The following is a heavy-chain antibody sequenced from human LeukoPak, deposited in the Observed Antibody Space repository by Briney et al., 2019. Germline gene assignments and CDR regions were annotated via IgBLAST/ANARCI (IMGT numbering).Heavy chain of an antibody. D-gene: IGHD1-1*01. CDR3: ARKMKTGDRVGTFDI. CDR1: GFTFSSYY. CDR2: ISSSSTYM. J-gene: IGHJ3*02. V-gene: IGHV3-21*01. Sequence: GGSLRLSCAASGFTFSSYYMSWVRQAPGKGLEWVSSISSSSTYMFYADSVRGRFTISRDNAKNSLYLQMNSLRAEDTAVYYCARKMKTGDRVGTFDIWGQGTMVTVSS.